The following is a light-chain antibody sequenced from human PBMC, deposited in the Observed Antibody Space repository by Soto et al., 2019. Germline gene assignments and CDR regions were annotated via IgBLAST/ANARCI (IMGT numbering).Light chain of an antibody. CDR1: QSIRHY. J-gene: IGKJ1*01. Sequence: DIQMTQSPPTLSASVGDRVTITCRASQSIRHYLTWYQQMPGKAPKLLIYGASTLQSGVPSRFSGSGSGTEFTLTISSLQPDDFGTSFCQHHNSYSQTYGQGTKVEIK. V-gene: IGKV1-5*01. CDR3: QHHNSYSQT. CDR2: GAS.